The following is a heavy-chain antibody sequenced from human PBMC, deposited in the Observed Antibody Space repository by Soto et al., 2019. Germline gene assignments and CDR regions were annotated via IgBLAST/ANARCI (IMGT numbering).Heavy chain of an antibody. CDR3: ASRKEGWIVVVVAVNQFDY. J-gene: IGHJ4*02. CDR2: IYYSGST. CDR1: GGSISSSSYY. V-gene: IGHV4-39*01. D-gene: IGHD2-15*01. Sequence: SETLSLTCTVSGGSISSSSYYWGWIRQPPGKGLEWIGSIYYSGSTYYNPSLKSRVTISVDTSKNQFSLKLSSVTAADTAVYYCASRKEGWIVVVVAVNQFDYWGQGTLVTVSS.